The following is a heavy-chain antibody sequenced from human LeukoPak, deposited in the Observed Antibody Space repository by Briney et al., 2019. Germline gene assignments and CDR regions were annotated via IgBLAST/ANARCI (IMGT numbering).Heavy chain of an antibody. Sequence: PSETLSLTCTVSGGSISSYYWSWIRQPPGKGLEWIAYIYYSGSTKYNPSLNSRVTISVDTSKNQFSLKLSSVTAADTAVYYCARDSGTTGEVKFDPWGQGTLVTVSS. D-gene: IGHD3-10*01. CDR3: ARDSGTTGEVKFDP. J-gene: IGHJ5*02. V-gene: IGHV4-59*12. CDR2: IYYSGST. CDR1: GGSISSYY.